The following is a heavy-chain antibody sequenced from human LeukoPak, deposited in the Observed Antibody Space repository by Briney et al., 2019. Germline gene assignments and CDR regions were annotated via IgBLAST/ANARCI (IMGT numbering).Heavy chain of an antibody. CDR1: GYTFTSYG. V-gene: IGHV1-18*01. CDR2: ISAYNGNT. CDR3: ARDGYYDSSGYYARAYFQH. J-gene: IGHJ1*01. D-gene: IGHD3-22*01. Sequence: GASVKVSCKASGYTFTSYGISWVRQAPGQGLEWMGWISAYNGNTNYAQKLQGRVTMTTDTSTSTAYMELRSLRSDDTAVYYCARDGYYDSSGYYARAYFQHWGQGTLVTVSS.